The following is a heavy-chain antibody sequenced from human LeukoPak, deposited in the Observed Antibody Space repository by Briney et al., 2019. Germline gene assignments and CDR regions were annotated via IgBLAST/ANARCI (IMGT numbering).Heavy chain of an antibody. V-gene: IGHV3-23*01. CDR2: ISGSGGST. J-gene: IGHJ6*02. CDR1: GFTFSSYA. Sequence: GGSLRLSCAASGFTFSSYAMSWVRQAPGKGLEWVSAISGSGGSTYYADSVKGRFTISRDNSKNTLYLQMNSLRAEDTAVYYCAKSALGNFWSGPYPYYYYGMDVWGQGTTVTVSS. D-gene: IGHD3-3*01. CDR3: AKSALGNFWSGPYPYYYYGMDV.